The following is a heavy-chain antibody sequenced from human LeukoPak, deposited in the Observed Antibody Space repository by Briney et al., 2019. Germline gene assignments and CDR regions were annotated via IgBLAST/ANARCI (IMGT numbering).Heavy chain of an antibody. J-gene: IGHJ4*02. D-gene: IGHD2-15*01. CDR2: ISSNGGST. V-gene: IGHV3-64D*06. CDR1: GFTFTSYA. CDR3: VKDLSRVVVAAPYFDY. Sequence: GGSLRLSCSASGFTFTSYAMHWVRQAPGKGLECVSGISSNGGSTYYADSVKGRFTISRDNSKNTLYLQMSSLRPEDTAVYYCVKDLSRVVVAAPYFDYWDQGTLATVSS.